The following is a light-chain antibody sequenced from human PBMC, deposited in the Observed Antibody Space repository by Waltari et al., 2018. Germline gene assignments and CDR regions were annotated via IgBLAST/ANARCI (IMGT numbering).Light chain of an antibody. CDR3: QQYHNGWRT. Sequence: DIQLTQTPTFLSASVGVRLTIRCQASHAIAKYLNSYQQKPGEAPKVLIYDASTVETGVSSRFSGSGAGTDLTSTISTFQQEDDATYYCQQYHNGWRTFGPGTRV. V-gene: IGKV1-33*01. J-gene: IGKJ3*01. CDR1: HAIAKY. CDR2: DAS.